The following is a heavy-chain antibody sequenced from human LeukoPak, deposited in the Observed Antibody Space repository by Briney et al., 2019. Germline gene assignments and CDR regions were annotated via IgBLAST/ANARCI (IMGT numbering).Heavy chain of an antibody. J-gene: IGHJ4*02. D-gene: IGHD5-24*01. CDR3: AKGRLQSPYHFDY. CDR2: INWNGGST. CDR1: GFTFDDYG. Sequence: PGGSLRLSCAASGFTFDDYGMSWVRQAPGKGLEWVSGINWNGGSTGYADSVKGRFTISRDNSKNTLYLQMNSLRAEDTAVYYCAKGRLQSPYHFDYWGQGTLVTVSS. V-gene: IGHV3-20*04.